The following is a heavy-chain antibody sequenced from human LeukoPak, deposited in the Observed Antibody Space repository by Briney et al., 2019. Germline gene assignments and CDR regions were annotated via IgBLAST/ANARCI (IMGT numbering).Heavy chain of an antibody. J-gene: IGHJ4*02. CDR2: IYTSGST. CDR3: ARDGYYDGSGYLGY. Sequence: PSETLSLTCTVSGGSISSGSYYWSWIRQPAGKGLEWIGRIYTSGSTNYNPSLKSRVTISVDTSKNQFSLKLSSVTAADTAVYYCARDGYYDGSGYLGYWGQGTLVTVSS. D-gene: IGHD3-22*01. V-gene: IGHV4-61*02. CDR1: GGSISSGSYY.